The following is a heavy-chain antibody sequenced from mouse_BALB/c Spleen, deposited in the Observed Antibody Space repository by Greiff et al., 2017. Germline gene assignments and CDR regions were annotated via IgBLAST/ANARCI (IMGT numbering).Heavy chain of an antibody. J-gene: IGHJ3*01. Sequence: EVQLQQSGTVLARPGASVKMSCKASGYTFTSYWMHSVKQRPGQGLEWIGAIYPGNSDTSYNQKFKGKAKLTAVTSTSTAYMELSSLTNEDSAVYYCTRSSDGYDGFFAYWGQGTLVTVSA. CDR2: IYPGNSDT. CDR1: GYTFTSYW. D-gene: IGHD2-2*01. CDR3: TRSSDGYDGFFAY. V-gene: IGHV1-5*01.